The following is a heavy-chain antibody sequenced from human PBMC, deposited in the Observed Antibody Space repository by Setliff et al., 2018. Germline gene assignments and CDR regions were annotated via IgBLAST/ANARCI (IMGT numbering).Heavy chain of an antibody. V-gene: IGHV3-48*01. J-gene: IGHJ4*02. CDR3: ARDEVNCSGTKCYSGFDS. CDR1: GFNFNLYN. D-gene: IGHD2-15*01. CDR2: IISNSLTT. Sequence: PGGSLRLSCAASGFNFNLYNMNWVRQAPGKGLEWVSYIISNSLTTHYADSVRGRFTISRDNARNSLYLQMNNLRAEDTAVYYCARDEVNCSGTKCYSGFDSWGQGTLVTVSS.